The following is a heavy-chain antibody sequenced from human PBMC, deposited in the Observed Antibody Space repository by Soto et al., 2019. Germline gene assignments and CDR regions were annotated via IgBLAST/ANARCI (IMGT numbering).Heavy chain of an antibody. Sequence: ASVKVSCKASGYTFTSYAMHWVRQAPGQRLEWMGWINAGNGNTKYSQKFQGRVTITRDTSASTAYMELSSLRSVDTAVYYCARFIGSYYALDYWGQGTLVTVSS. V-gene: IGHV1-3*01. CDR2: INAGNGNT. J-gene: IGHJ4*02. CDR1: GYTFTSYA. D-gene: IGHD1-26*01. CDR3: ARFIGSYYALDY.